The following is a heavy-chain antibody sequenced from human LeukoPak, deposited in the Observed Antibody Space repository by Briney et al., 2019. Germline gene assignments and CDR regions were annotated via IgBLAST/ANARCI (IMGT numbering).Heavy chain of an antibody. J-gene: IGHJ3*02. V-gene: IGHV4-30-2*01. CDR1: GGSISSGGYS. CDR3: ARDQDRSNAFDI. CDR2: IYHSGST. Sequence: SQTLSLTCAVSGGSISSGGYSWSWIRQRPGKGLEWIGYIYHSGSTYYNPSLKSRVTISVDRSKNQFSLKLSSVTAADTAVYYCARDQDRSNAFDIWGQGTMVTVSS.